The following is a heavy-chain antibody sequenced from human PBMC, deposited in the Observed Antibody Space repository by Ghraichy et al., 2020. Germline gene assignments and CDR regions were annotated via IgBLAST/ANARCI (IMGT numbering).Heavy chain of an antibody. CDR1: GGTFSSYA. CDR3: AMRELTDPIPRWGNWYFDL. J-gene: IGHJ2*01. Sequence: SVKVSCKASGGTFSSYAISWVRQAPGQGLEWMGGIIPIFGTANYAQKFQGRVTITADESTSTAYMELSSLRSEDTAVYYCAMRELTDPIPRWGNWYFDLWGRGTLVTVSS. CDR2: IIPIFGTA. D-gene: IGHD1-7*01. V-gene: IGHV1-69*13.